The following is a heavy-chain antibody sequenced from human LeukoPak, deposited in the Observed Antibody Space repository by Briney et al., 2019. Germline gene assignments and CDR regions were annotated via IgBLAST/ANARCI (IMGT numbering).Heavy chain of an antibody. J-gene: IGHJ6*03. CDR2: INSDGSST. Sequence: GGSLRLSCAASGFTFSSYWMHWVRQAPGKGLVWVSRINSDGSSTSYADSVKGRFTISRDNAKNTLYLQMNSLRAEDTAVYYCASISSGFPMDVWGKGTTVTVSS. CDR1: GFTFSSYW. CDR3: ASISSGFPMDV. D-gene: IGHD6-19*01. V-gene: IGHV3-74*01.